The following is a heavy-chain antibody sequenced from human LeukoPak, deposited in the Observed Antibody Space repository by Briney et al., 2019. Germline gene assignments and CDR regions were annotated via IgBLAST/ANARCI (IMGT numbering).Heavy chain of an antibody. V-gene: IGHV3-7*01. CDR1: GFTFSSYW. Sequence: PGGSLRLSCAASGFTFSSYWMSWVRQAPGKGLEWVANIKQDGSEKYYVDSVKGRFTISRDNAKNSLYLQMNSLRAEDTAVYYCARVDTAMAEPDYYYYYMDVWGKGTTVTVSS. CDR3: ARVDTAMAEPDYYYYYMDV. D-gene: IGHD5-18*01. J-gene: IGHJ6*03. CDR2: IKQDGSEK.